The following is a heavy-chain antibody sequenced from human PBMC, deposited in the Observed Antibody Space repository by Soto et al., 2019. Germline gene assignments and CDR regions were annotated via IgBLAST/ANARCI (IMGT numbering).Heavy chain of an antibody. CDR2: MNPNSGNT. CDR1: GYTFTSYD. V-gene: IGHV1-8*01. CDR3: SRQRIFPSNWFDP. J-gene: IGHJ5*02. D-gene: IGHD3-3*01. Sequence: ASVKVSCKASGYTFTSYDINWVRQATGQGLEWMGWMNPNSGNTGYAQKFQGRVTMTRNTSISTAYMELSSLRSEDTAVYYCSRQRIFPSNWFDPWGQGTLVTVSS.